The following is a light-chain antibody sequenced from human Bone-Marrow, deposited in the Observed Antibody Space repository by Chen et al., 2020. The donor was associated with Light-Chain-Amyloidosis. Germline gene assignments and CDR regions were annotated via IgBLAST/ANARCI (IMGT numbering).Light chain of an antibody. Sequence: SSVLTPSSSVAVAPGQPATIACGGNNIGSTSVHWYQQTPGQAPLLVFYDDSDRPSGIPGRLSGSNSGNTATLTISRVEAGDEADYYCQVWDRSSDRPVFGGGTKLTVL. CDR1: NIGSTS. CDR2: DDS. J-gene: IGLJ3*02. V-gene: IGLV3-21*02. CDR3: QVWDRSSDRPV.